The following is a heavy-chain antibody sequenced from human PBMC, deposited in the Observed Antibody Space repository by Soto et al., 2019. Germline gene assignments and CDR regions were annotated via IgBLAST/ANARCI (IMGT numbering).Heavy chain of an antibody. Sequence: PGGSLILSCAASGFTFSNYWMHWVRQAPGKGLEWVSRINGDGRTTIYADSVKGRFTISRDNAKNTLYLQMNSLRAEDTAVYYCARAGLGYCTSTSCHPGFDIWGQGTMVTVSS. CDR2: INGDGRTT. D-gene: IGHD2-2*01. V-gene: IGHV3-74*01. CDR1: GFTFSNYW. J-gene: IGHJ3*02. CDR3: ARAGLGYCTSTSCHPGFDI.